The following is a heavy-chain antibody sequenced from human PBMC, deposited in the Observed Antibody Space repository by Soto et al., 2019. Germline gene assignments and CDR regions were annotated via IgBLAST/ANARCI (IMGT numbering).Heavy chain of an antibody. V-gene: IGHV4-61*08. CDR2: IYYSGST. CDR1: ASSISSGDYS. D-gene: IGHD1-7*01. CDR3: AKNYRTAFDI. J-gene: IGHJ3*02. Sequence: SETLSLTCALSASSISSGDYSWSWIRQPPGKGLEWIGYIYYSGSTNYNPSLKSRVTISVDTSKNQFSLKLSSVTAADTAVYYCAKNYRTAFDIWGQGTMVTVS.